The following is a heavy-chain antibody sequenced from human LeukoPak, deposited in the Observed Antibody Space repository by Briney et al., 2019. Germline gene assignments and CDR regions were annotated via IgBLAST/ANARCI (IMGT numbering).Heavy chain of an antibody. CDR1: GFTFSSHA. Sequence: GGSLRLSCAASGFTFSSHAMHWVRQAPGKGLEWVAVISYDGSNKYYADSVKGRFTISRDNPKNTLYLQMNSLRAEDTAVYYCARRGSFDAFDIWGQGTMVTVSS. D-gene: IGHD6-6*01. CDR2: ISYDGSNK. J-gene: IGHJ3*02. V-gene: IGHV3-30*04. CDR3: ARRGSFDAFDI.